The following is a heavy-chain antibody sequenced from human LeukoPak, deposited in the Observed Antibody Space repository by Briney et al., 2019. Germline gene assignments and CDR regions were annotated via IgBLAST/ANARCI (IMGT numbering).Heavy chain of an antibody. CDR1: GFTFSSYA. Sequence: PGGSLRLSCAASGFTFSSYAMHWVRQAPGKGLEWVAVISYDGSNKYYADSVKGRFTISRDNSKNTLYLQMNSLRAEDTAVYYCARGDYGTGYYYYYMDVWGKGTTVTVSS. V-gene: IGHV3-30*04. J-gene: IGHJ6*03. D-gene: IGHD4/OR15-4a*01. CDR2: ISYDGSNK. CDR3: ARGDYGTGYYYYYMDV.